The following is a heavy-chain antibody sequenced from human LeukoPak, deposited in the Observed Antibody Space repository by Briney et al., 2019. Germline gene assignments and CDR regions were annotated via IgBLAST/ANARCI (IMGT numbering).Heavy chain of an antibody. Sequence: SETLSLTCAVSGGSISSNNWWSWVRQPPGKGLEWIGEIYHSGSTYYNPSLKSRVTISVDTSKNQFSLKLSSVTAADTAVYYCASIFGNYAFARYYFDYWGQGTLVTVSS. CDR1: GGSISSNNW. CDR3: ASIFGNYAFARYYFDY. CDR2: IYHSGST. V-gene: IGHV4-4*02. J-gene: IGHJ4*02. D-gene: IGHD4-11*01.